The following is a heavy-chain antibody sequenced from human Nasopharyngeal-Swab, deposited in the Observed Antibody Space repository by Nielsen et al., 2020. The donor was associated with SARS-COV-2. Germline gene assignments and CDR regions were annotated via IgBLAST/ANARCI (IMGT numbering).Heavy chain of an antibody. V-gene: IGHV3-30*18. D-gene: IGHD6-13*01. CDR2: ISYDGSNQ. CDR3: AKARDSSIWYRNYFDC. CDR1: GFPFTNSG. Sequence: GGSLRLSCAASGFPFTNSGVHWVRQAPGKGLEWVAAISYDGSNQYYADSVKGRFTISRDNSENTLYLQLSSLRTDDTAMYYCAKARDSSIWYRNYFDCWGQGTLVTVSS. J-gene: IGHJ4*02.